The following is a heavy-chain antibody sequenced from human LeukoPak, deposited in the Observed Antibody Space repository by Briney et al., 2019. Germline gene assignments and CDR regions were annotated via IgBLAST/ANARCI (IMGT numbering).Heavy chain of an antibody. CDR2: ISGSGGST. V-gene: IGHV3-23*01. D-gene: IGHD3-3*01. Sequence: QPGGSLRLSCAASGFTFSSYAMSWVRQAPGKGLEWVSAISGSGGSTYYADSVKGRFTISRDNSKNTLYLRMNSLRAEDTAVYYCAKGGYDFWSGYPRFDPWGQGTLVTVSS. CDR1: GFTFSSYA. J-gene: IGHJ5*02. CDR3: AKGGYDFWSGYPRFDP.